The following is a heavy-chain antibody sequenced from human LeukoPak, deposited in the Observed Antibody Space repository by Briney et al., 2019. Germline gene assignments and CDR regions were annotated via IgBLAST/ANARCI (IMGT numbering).Heavy chain of an antibody. Sequence: GGSLRLSCAASGFTFSSYWMSWVRQAPGKGLEWVANIKQDGSEKYYVDSVKGRFTISRDNAKNSLYLQMNSLRAEDTAVYYCARDQEGICSGGSCYVSFDYWGQGTLVTVSS. CDR3: ARDQEGICSGGSCYVSFDY. J-gene: IGHJ4*02. D-gene: IGHD2-15*01. CDR2: IKQDGSEK. CDR1: GFTFSSYW. V-gene: IGHV3-7*01.